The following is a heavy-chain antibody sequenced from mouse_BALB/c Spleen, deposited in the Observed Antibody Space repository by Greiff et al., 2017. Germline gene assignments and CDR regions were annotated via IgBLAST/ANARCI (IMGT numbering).Heavy chain of an antibody. J-gene: IGHJ4*01. Sequence: DLVKPGASVKLSCKASGYTFTSYWINWIKQRPGQGLEWIGRIAPGSGSTNYNEMFKGKATLTVDTSSSTAYIQRSSLSSEDSTVYFCARYYYGSSYRAMDYWGQGTSVTVSS. CDR3: ARYYYGSSYRAMDY. CDR1: GYTFTSYW. CDR2: IAPGSGST. D-gene: IGHD1-1*01. V-gene: IGHV1S41*01.